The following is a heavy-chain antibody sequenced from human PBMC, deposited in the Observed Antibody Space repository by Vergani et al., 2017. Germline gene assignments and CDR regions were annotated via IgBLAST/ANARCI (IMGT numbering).Heavy chain of an antibody. J-gene: IGHJ5*02. CDR3: ARDLGSSYLNWFDP. Sequence: EVQLVESGGGLVKPGGSLRLSCAASGFTFSSYSMNWVRQAPGKGLEWVSSISSSSSYIYYADSVKGRFTISRDNAKNSLYLQMNSLRAEDTAVYYCARDLGSSYLNWFDPWGQGTRVTVSS. CDR2: ISSSSSYI. CDR1: GFTFSSYS. V-gene: IGHV3-21*01. D-gene: IGHD6-6*01.